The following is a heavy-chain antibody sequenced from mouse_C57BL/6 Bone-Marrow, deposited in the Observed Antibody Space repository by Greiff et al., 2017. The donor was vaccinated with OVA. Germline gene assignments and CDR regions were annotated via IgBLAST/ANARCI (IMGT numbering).Heavy chain of an antibody. J-gene: IGHJ3*01. CDR1: GFTFSDYG. CDR2: ISNLAYSI. D-gene: IGHD1-1*01. Sequence: EVMLVESGGGLVQPGGSLKLSCAASGFTFSDYGMAWVRQAPRKGPEWVAFISNLAYSIYYADTVTGRFTISRENAKNTLYLEMSSLRSEDTAMYYCARNYGSSPWFAYWGQGTLVTVSA. V-gene: IGHV5-15*01. CDR3: ARNYGSSPWFAY.